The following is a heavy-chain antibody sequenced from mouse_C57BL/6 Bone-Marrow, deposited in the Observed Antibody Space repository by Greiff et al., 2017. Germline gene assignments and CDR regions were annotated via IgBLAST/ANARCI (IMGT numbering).Heavy chain of an antibody. J-gene: IGHJ2*01. Sequence: QVTLKECGPELVKPGASVKLSCKASGYTFTSYDINWVKQRPGQGLEWIGWIYPRDGSTKYNEKFKGKATLTVDTSSSTAYMELHSLTSEDSAVYFCAREGSYNYWGQGTTLTVSS. CDR3: AREGSYNY. CDR1: GYTFTSYD. CDR2: IYPRDGST. D-gene: IGHD1-1*02. V-gene: IGHV1-85*01.